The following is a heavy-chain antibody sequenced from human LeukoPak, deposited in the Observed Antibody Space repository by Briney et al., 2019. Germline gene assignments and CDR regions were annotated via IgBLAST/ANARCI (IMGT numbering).Heavy chain of an antibody. J-gene: IGHJ4*02. CDR3: AKNHSIAARPIDY. CDR1: GFTFSSHA. D-gene: IGHD6-6*01. V-gene: IGHV3-23*01. CDR2: ISGSGGST. Sequence: PGGSLRLSCAASGFTFSSHAMIWVRQAPGKGLEWVSAISGSGGSTSYADSVKGRFTISRDNSKNTLYLQMNSLGAEDTAVYYCAKNHSIAARPIDYWGQGTLVTVSS.